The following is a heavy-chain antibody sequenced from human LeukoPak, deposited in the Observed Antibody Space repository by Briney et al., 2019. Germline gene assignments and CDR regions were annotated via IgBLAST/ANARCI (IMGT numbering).Heavy chain of an antibody. V-gene: IGHV1-46*01. Sequence: ASVKVSCKASGYTFTRHYMHWVRQAPGQGLEWTGIIDPSGGSTSYAQKFQGRVTMTRDTSTSTVYMELSSLRSEDTAVYYCARERDGYNYGYFDYWGQGTLVTVSS. J-gene: IGHJ4*02. CDR2: IDPSGGST. D-gene: IGHD5-24*01. CDR1: GYTFTRHY. CDR3: ARERDGYNYGYFDY.